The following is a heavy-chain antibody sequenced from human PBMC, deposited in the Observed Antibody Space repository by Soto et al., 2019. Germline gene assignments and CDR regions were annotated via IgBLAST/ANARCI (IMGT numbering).Heavy chain of an antibody. V-gene: IGHV6-1*01. CDR3: ARALKISDSYSSSWYYWFDP. CDR1: GDSVSSNSAA. CDR2: TYYRSKWYN. D-gene: IGHD6-13*01. J-gene: IGHJ5*02. Sequence: SQTLSLTCAISGDSVSSNSAAWNWIRQSPSRGLEWLGRTYYRSKWYNDYAVSVKSRITINPDTSKNQFSLQLNSVTPEDTAVYYCARALKISDSYSSSWYYWFDPWGQGTLVTVSS.